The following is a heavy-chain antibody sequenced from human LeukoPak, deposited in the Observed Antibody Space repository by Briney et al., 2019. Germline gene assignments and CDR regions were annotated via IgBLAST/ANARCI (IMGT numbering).Heavy chain of an antibody. CDR2: IKQDGSEK. D-gene: IGHD3-22*01. V-gene: IGHV3-7*01. CDR3: ARPATPHSSGYYYGY. J-gene: IGHJ4*02. Sequence: PGGSLRLSCAASGFTFSSYTMSWVRQAPGKGLEWVANIKQDGSEKYYVDSVKGRFTISRDNAKNSLYLQMNSLRAEDTAVYYCARPATPHSSGYYYGYWGQGTLVAVSS. CDR1: GFTFSSYT.